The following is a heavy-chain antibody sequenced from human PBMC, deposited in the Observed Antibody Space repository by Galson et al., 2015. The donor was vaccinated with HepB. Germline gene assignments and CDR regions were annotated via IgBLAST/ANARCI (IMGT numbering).Heavy chain of an antibody. D-gene: IGHD2-15*01. V-gene: IGHV3-48*03. Sequence: SLRLSCAASGFTFSSYEMNWVRQAPGKGLEWVSYISSSGSTIYYADSVKGRFTISRDNAKNSLYLQMNSLRAEDTAVYYCARDRQRYCSGGSCYPLDYYYYGMDVWGQGTTVTVSS. CDR1: GFTFSSYE. CDR3: ARDRQRYCSGGSCYPLDYYYYGMDV. CDR2: ISSSGSTI. J-gene: IGHJ6*02.